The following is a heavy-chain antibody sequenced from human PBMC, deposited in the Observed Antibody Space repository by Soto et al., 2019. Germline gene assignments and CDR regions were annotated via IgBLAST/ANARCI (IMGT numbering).Heavy chain of an antibody. CDR3: ARQGTAVATHLDY. J-gene: IGHJ4*01. D-gene: IGHD4-4*01. CDR1: GGTFSSYA. V-gene: IGHV1-69*05. Sequence: QVQLVQSGAEVKKPGSSVKVSCKASGGTFSSYAISWVRQAPGQGLEWMGGIIPIFGTANYAQKFQGRVTXPXDXXTSTAYMELSSLRSEDTAVYYCARQGTAVATHLDYWGHGTLVTVSS. CDR2: IIPIFGTA.